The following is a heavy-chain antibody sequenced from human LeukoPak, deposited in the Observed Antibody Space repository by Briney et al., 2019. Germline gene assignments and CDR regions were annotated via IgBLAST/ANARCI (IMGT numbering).Heavy chain of an antibody. J-gene: IGHJ4*02. Sequence: GSLRLSCAASGFTFSSHGMNWVRQAPGKGLEWVSGIGGSGGFITYYADSVKGRFTVSRDNSKNTLYLQMNSLRADDTAIYYCARDLGWLHYADWGQGTLVTVSS. CDR2: IGGSGGFIT. V-gene: IGHV3-23*01. CDR3: ARDLGWLHYAD. CDR1: GFTFSSHG. D-gene: IGHD5-12*01.